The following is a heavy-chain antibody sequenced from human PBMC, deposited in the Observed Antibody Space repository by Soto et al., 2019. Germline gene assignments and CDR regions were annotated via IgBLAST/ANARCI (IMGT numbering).Heavy chain of an antibody. CDR1: GFTFSSYA. CDR2: ISGSGGTT. CDR3: AGSPFPRAAGTYRWFDP. V-gene: IGHV3-23*01. Sequence: EVQLLESGGGLVQPGGSLRLSCVASGFTFSSYAMSWVRQAPGKGLEWVSGISGSGGTTYYADSVKGRFTISRDNSKNTLYLQMNSLRDEDTAIYYCAGSPFPRAAGTYRWFDPWGQGTLVTVSS. D-gene: IGHD6-13*01. J-gene: IGHJ5*02.